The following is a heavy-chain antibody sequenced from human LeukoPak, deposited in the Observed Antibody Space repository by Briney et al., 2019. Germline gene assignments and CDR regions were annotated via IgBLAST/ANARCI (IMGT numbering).Heavy chain of an antibody. CDR1: GFTFSSYG. V-gene: IGHV3-30*18. J-gene: IGHJ4*02. Sequence: GGSLRLSCAASGFTFSSYGMHWVRQAPGKGLEWVAVISYDGSNKYYADSVKGRFTISRDNSKNTLYLQMNSLRAEDTAVHYCAKAGMAGPPYWGQGTLVTVSS. CDR3: AKAGMAGPPY. D-gene: IGHD5-24*01. CDR2: ISYDGSNK.